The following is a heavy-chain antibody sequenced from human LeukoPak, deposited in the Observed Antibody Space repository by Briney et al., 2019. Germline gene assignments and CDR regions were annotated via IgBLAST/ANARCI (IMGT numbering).Heavy chain of an antibody. D-gene: IGHD3-10*01. V-gene: IGHV4-34*01. Sequence: SETLSLTCAVYGESLNSYYWSWVRQPPGEGLEWIGEIYESGTTEYNPSLKSRVTISMVPSKQQFSLSLSSVTAADTAVYYCARGGLDGSGSYYNVFFYYYYGMDVWGQGTTVTVSS. J-gene: IGHJ6*02. CDR2: IYESGTT. CDR1: GESLNSYY. CDR3: ARGGLDGSGSYYNVFFYYYYGMDV.